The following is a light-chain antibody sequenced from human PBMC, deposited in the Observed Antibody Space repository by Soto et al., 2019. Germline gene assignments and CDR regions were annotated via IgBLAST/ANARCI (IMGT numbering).Light chain of an antibody. CDR2: KAS. Sequence: DIQMTQSPSTLSASVGDRVTITCRASQSISSWLAWYQQKPGKAPKLLIYKASNLESGVPSRFGGSGSGTEFTLTISSLQPDDFATYYCQQYNSYPLTFGGGTKVEIK. CDR3: QQYNSYPLT. CDR1: QSISSW. V-gene: IGKV1-5*03. J-gene: IGKJ4*01.